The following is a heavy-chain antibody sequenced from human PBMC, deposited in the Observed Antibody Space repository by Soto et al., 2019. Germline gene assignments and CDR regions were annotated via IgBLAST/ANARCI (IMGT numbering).Heavy chain of an antibody. Sequence: GGSLRLSCAASGFSFDDYSMHWVRQAPGKGLEWVALITLDGVNTFYGDSVKGRFTISRDNSKSPLFLLMNSLRSEDTALYYCVKDWALAGTGPLDYWGKGTPVTVSS. V-gene: IGHV3-43*01. CDR2: ITLDGVNT. J-gene: IGHJ4*02. D-gene: IGHD6-19*01. CDR3: VKDWALAGTGPLDY. CDR1: GFSFDDYS.